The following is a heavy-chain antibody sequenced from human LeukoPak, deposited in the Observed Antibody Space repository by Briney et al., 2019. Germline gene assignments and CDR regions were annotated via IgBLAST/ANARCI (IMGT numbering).Heavy chain of an antibody. Sequence: SETLSLTCSVSDGSINSYYWNWIRRPPGKGLEWIGYIYYNGSTNYSPSLKSRVTMSVDTSKNLFSLKVSSVTAADTAVYYCARGRSNYYGMDVWGQGTTVTVSS. CDR2: IYYNGST. CDR3: ARGRSNYYGMDV. V-gene: IGHV4-59*01. CDR1: DGSINSYY. D-gene: IGHD1-26*01. J-gene: IGHJ6*02.